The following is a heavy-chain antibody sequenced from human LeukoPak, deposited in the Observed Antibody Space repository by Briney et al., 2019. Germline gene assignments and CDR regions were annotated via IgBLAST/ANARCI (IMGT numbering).Heavy chain of an antibody. CDR1: GGSISSSSYH. CDR3: ARYVSPLAVAGNVWFDP. V-gene: IGHV4-39*01. CDR2: IHYSGST. Sequence: SVTLSLICSVSGGSISSSSYHWGSIRQPPGKGLEWIGSIHYSGSTFYNPSLESRHTISVDTSKKQFCLKLSSVTAADTAVYYCARYVSPLAVAGNVWFDPWGQGTLVTVSS. D-gene: IGHD6-19*01. J-gene: IGHJ5*02.